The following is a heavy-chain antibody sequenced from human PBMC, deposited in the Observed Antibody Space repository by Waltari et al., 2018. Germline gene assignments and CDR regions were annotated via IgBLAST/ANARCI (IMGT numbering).Heavy chain of an antibody. J-gene: IGHJ5*02. V-gene: IGHV4-39*01. CDR2: IYYSGNT. CDR3: ARHQDWVVVSATWFDP. Sequence: QLRLQESGPGLVKPSDTLSPTCTVSGGPISSTNYYWGWIRQPPGKGLEWLGSIYYSGNTSSTPPLKGRVTMSSDTSKTQFSLKLSAVTAADTAVYYCARHQDWVVVSATWFDPWGQGTLVTVSS. D-gene: IGHD2-21*02. CDR1: GGPISSTNYY.